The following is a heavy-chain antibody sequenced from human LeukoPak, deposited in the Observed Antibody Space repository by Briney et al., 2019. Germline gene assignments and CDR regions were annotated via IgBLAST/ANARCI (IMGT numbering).Heavy chain of an antibody. J-gene: IGHJ4*02. Sequence: GGSLRLSCAASGFTVSSNYMSWVRPAPEKGLEWVSIIYSRGSTYYADSVKGRFTISRDDSKNTVYLQMNSLRAEDAAVYYCASGGLGARKYYSDPFDYWGQGTLVTVSS. CDR2: IYSRGST. V-gene: IGHV3-53*01. CDR1: GFTVSSNY. CDR3: ASGGLGARKYYSDPFDY. D-gene: IGHD3-10*01.